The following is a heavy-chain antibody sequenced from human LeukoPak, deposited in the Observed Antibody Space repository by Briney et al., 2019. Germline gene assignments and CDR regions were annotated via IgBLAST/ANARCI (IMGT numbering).Heavy chain of an antibody. J-gene: IGHJ5*02. V-gene: IGHV4-39*07. Sequence: SETLSLTCSVSGGSIDRTSSYWGWVRQSPGKGLEWIGSINYVGSTYYNPSLKSRVTMSLDTSENQFSLRLSSVTAADTAVYYCARDSLFDTNWFDPWGQGTLVTVSS. CDR1: GGSIDRTSSY. CDR2: INYVGST. CDR3: ARDSLFDTNWFDP. D-gene: IGHD5-18*01.